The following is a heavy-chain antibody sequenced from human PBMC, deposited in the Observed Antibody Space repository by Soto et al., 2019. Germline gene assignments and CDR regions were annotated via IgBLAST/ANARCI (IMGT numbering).Heavy chain of an antibody. CDR2: LWNDGNTK. D-gene: IGHD3-22*01. CDR1: GFTLSRNG. Sequence: QVQLVESGGGVVQPGTSLRLSYAASGFTLSRNGMHWVRQAPGKGLEWVAILWNDGNTKYYADSVQGRFDISRDSSKNTLYLQMNSPRVEDTAVYYCARDYGDRGYDSWGQGTLVTVSS. J-gene: IGHJ4*02. CDR3: ARDYGDRGYDS. V-gene: IGHV3-33*01.